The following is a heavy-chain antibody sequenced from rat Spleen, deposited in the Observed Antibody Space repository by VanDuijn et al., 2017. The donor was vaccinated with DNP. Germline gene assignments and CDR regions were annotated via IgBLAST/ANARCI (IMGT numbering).Heavy chain of an antibody. CDR1: GFTFSDYY. CDR3: VRWNSGHFDY. J-gene: IGHJ2*01. Sequence: EVQLEESGGDLVQPGGSLKLFCAASGFTFSDYYMAWFRQAPRKGLEWVAYIRYDGAYSKSGDSVKGRFTISRDNAKSTLYLQMNSLRSEDMATYYCVRWNSGHFDYWGQGVMVTVSS. V-gene: IGHV5-22*01. CDR2: IRYDGAYS. D-gene: IGHD4-3*01.